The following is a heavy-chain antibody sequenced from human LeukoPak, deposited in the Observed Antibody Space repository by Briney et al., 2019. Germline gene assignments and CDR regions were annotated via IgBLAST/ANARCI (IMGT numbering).Heavy chain of an antibody. CDR2: IHYSGST. V-gene: IGHV4-39*07. J-gene: IGHJ4*02. CDR1: GGSTSSSSNY. CDR3: ASLADGGFDY. D-gene: IGHD4-23*01. Sequence: SETLSLTCTVSGGSTSSSSNYWGWIRQPPGKGLEWIGSIHYSGSTYYNPSLKSRVTISVDKSKNQFSLKLSSVTAADTAVYYCASLADGGFDYWGQGTLVTVSS.